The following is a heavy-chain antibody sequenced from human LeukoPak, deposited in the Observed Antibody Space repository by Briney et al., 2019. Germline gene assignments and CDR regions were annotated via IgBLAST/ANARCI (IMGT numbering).Heavy chain of an antibody. Sequence: GGSLRLSCAASGFTFGSYWMHWVRQVPGKGLVWVSRINSDERTTTYADSVKGRFTISRDNAKNTLYLQMNSLRAEDTAVYYCARGGFSSSGPLDPWGQGTLVTVSS. J-gene: IGHJ5*02. CDR1: GFTFGSYW. D-gene: IGHD6-19*01. V-gene: IGHV3-74*01. CDR2: INSDERTT. CDR3: ARGGFSSSGPLDP.